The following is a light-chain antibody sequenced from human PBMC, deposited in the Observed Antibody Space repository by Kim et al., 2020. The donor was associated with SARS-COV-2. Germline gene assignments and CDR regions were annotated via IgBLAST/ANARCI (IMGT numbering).Light chain of an antibody. CDR1: QSVSRH. CDR3: QHYNNWPPYP. Sequence: EIVMTQSPATLSVSPGERVTLSCRASQSVSRHLAWYQQKPGQVPRLLIYGASTRAAGIPARFSGSGSATEFTLPISSLQSEDFAVYYCQHYNNWPPYPFGQGTKLEI. V-gene: IGKV3-15*01. J-gene: IGKJ2*01. CDR2: GAS.